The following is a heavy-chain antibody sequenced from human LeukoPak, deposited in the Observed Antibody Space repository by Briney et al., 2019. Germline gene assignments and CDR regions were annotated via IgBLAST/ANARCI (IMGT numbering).Heavy chain of an antibody. CDR1: GFIFSTYA. V-gene: IGHV3-23*01. Sequence: GGSLRLSCAASGFIFSTYAMTWVRQTPGKGLQWVSTISGSGGATYYADSVKGRFTISRDNSKNTLYLQMNSLRAEDTAVYYCAKGVAARTFRDYWGQGTLVTVSS. J-gene: IGHJ4*02. D-gene: IGHD6-6*01. CDR3: AKGVAARTFRDY. CDR2: ISGSGGAT.